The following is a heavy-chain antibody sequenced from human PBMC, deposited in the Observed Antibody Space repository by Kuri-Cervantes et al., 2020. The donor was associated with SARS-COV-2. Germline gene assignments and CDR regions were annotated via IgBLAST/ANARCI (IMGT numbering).Heavy chain of an antibody. D-gene: IGHD2-2*01. V-gene: IGHV3-33*08. CDR3: ARPGYCSSTSCYALGSMDV. CDR2: IWYDGSNK. Sequence: GSLRLSCAASGITFSSYWMHWVRQAPGKGLEWVAVIWYDGSNKYYADSVKGRFTISRDNSKNTLYLQMNSLRAEDTAVYYCARPGYCSSTSCYALGSMDVWGQGTMVHVAS. CDR1: GITFSSYW. J-gene: IGHJ6*02.